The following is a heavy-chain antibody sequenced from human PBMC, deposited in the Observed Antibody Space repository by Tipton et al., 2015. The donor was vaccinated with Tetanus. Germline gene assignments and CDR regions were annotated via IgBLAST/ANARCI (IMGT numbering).Heavy chain of an antibody. CDR1: GFDFDDFS. D-gene: IGHD2-21*01. J-gene: IGHJ4*02. V-gene: IGHV3-9*01. CDR3: VKGKVQLWSDFDH. Sequence: RSLRLSCAASGFDFDDFSMHWVRQAPGRGLEWVSGISWNGKTLVYADSVKGRFTISRDDAKNSVYLQMNSLRLDDTGMYFCVKGKVQLWSDFDHWGQGIQVIVSS. CDR2: ISWNGKTL.